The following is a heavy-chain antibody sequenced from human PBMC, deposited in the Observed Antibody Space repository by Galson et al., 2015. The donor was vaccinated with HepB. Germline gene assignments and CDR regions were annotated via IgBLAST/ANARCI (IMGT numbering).Heavy chain of an antibody. CDR2: IYHSGST. CDR1: GDSVTSGSYY. Sequence: SETLSLTCTVSGDSVTSGSYYWSWIRQPPGKGLEWIGYIYHSGSTNYNPSLKSRVTISVDTSKSQFSLKLSSVTAADTAVYYCARGEGGQLRYFDWTIWGGVYFDYWGQGTLVTVSS. V-gene: IGHV4-61*01. J-gene: IGHJ4*02. D-gene: IGHD3-9*01. CDR3: ARGEGGQLRYFDWTIWGGVYFDY.